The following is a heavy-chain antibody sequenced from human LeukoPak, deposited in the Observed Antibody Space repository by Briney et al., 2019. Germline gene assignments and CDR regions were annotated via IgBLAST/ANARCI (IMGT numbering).Heavy chain of an antibody. CDR2: IYYSGNT. Sequence: SETLSLTCAVYGGSLSGYYWTWIRQPPGKGLEWIGSIYYSGNTYYNPSLKSRVTISVDTSKNKFSLRLNSVTAADTAVYYCARDRYGDGYYFDYWGQGTLVAVSS. CDR1: GGSLSGYY. V-gene: IGHV4-34*01. D-gene: IGHD4-17*01. CDR3: ARDRYGDGYYFDY. J-gene: IGHJ4*02.